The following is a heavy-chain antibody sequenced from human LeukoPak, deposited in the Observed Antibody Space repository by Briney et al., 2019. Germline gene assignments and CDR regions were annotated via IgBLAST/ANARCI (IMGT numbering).Heavy chain of an antibody. V-gene: IGHV3-74*01. CDR1: GFTFSGYW. J-gene: IGHJ6*03. D-gene: IGHD3-3*01. CDR2: IDNDGNGI. CDR3: ATGGGWEPSFGVVTLIDV. Sequence: GGSLRLSCSASGFTFSGYWMHWVRQGPGKGLELVSRIDNDGNGIIYADSVKGRFTTSRDNAKNTLYLQMNSLRVEDSAVYYCATGGGWEPSFGVVTLIDVWGKGTTVTVSS.